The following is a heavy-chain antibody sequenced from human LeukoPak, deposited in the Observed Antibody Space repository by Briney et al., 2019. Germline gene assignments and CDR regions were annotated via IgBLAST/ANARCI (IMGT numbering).Heavy chain of an antibody. J-gene: IGHJ3*01. Sequence: GASLEISWQVSGYIFTSYCIGGVRQLPGKGLEGMGIIYPGDSGPTYSPSFPGQVTISVDKSITPAYLQWSSLQASDTAMYYCGMSGDRVPLQDDVFDVWGQGTMVTVST. D-gene: IGHD1-26*01. CDR2: IYPGDSGP. CDR1: GYIFTSYC. CDR3: GMSGDRVPLQDDVFDV. V-gene: IGHV5-51*01.